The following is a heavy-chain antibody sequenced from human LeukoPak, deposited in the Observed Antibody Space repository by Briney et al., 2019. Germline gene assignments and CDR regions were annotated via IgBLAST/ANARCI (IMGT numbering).Heavy chain of an antibody. Sequence: GGSLRLSCAASGFTFSTYWMHWVRQAPGKGLVWVSRINSDGSNTNYADSVKGRFTISRDNAKNTLYLQMNSLRAEDTAVYYCARGDHSFWGFPHWGQGTLVIVSS. CDR3: ARGDHSFWGFPH. J-gene: IGHJ4*02. CDR1: GFTFSTYW. CDR2: INSDGSNT. D-gene: IGHD5-18*01. V-gene: IGHV3-74*01.